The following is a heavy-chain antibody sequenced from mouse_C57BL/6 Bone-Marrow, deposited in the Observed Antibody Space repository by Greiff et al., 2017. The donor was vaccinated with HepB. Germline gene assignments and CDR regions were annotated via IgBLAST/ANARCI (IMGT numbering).Heavy chain of an antibody. D-gene: IGHD3-2*02. Sequence: QVQLQQPGAELVKPGASVKLSFKASGYTFTSYWMQWVKQRPGQGLEWIGEIDPSDSYTNYNQKFKGKATLTVDTSSSTAYMQLSSLTSEDSAVYYCAKSSLTLRLRYWGQGTLVTVSA. CDR3: AKSSLTLRLRY. CDR1: GYTFTSYW. J-gene: IGHJ3*01. CDR2: IDPSDSYT. V-gene: IGHV1-50*01.